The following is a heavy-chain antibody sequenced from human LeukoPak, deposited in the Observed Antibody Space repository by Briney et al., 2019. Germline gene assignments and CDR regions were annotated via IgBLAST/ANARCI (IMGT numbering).Heavy chain of an antibody. V-gene: IGHV3-30*04. CDR1: GFTFKDYA. CDR3: ARAAEASCSGTSCYRYFHH. D-gene: IGHD2-2*01. Sequence: PGGSLRLSCSASGFTFKDYAMHWVRQAPGLGLEWVAVIASDGRTTYYADSVSGRFTISRDNSNNALSLQMNSLSADDTAVYYCARAAEASCSGTSCYRYFHHWGQGTPVIVSS. CDR2: IASDGRTT. J-gene: IGHJ1*01.